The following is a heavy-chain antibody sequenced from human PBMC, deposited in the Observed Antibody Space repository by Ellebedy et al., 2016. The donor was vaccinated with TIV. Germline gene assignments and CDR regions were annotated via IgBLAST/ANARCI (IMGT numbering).Heavy chain of an antibody. J-gene: IGHJ3*01. CDR3: ARDPEGVGPAFDV. V-gene: IGHV3-23*01. Sequence: GESLKISCAASGLTFSSHAMSWVRPAPGKGLEWVSSITESGGNTYYADSVKGRFTISRDNSKDPLFLQMNSRRAEDTAIYFCARDPEGVGPAFDVWGQGTMVTVSS. CDR1: GLTFSSHA. CDR2: ITESGGNT. D-gene: IGHD1-14*01.